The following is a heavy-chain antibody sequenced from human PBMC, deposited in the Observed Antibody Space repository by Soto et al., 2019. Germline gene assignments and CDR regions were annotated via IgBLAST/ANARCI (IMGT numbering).Heavy chain of an antibody. CDR2: IYYSGST. V-gene: IGHV4-31*03. Sequence: PSETLSLTCTVSGGSISSGGYYWSWIRQHPGKGLEWIGYIYYSGSTYYNPSLKSRVTISVDTSKNQFSLKLSSVTAADTAVYYCARVETGTLVLVDYWGQGTLVTVSS. CDR1: GGSISSGGYY. D-gene: IGHD1-7*01. CDR3: ARVETGTLVLVDY. J-gene: IGHJ4*02.